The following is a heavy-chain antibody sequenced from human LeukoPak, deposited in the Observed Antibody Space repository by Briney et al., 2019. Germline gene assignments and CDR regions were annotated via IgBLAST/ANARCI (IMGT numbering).Heavy chain of an antibody. CDR3: ARDRATYSSSSWGLFDY. D-gene: IGHD6-6*01. V-gene: IGHV3-48*04. CDR2: ISSSSSTI. CDR1: GFTLSSYS. Sequence: PGGSLRLSCAASGFTLSSYSTNWVRQAPGKRLEWVSYISSSSSTIYYADSVKGRFTISRDNAKNSLYLQMNSLRAEDTAVYYCARDRATYSSSSWGLFDYWGQGTLVTVSS. J-gene: IGHJ4*02.